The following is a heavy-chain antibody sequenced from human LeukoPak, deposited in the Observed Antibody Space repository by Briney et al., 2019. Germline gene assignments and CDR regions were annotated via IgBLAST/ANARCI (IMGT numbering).Heavy chain of an antibody. V-gene: IGHV5-51*01. Sequence: GGSLQISCQGSGYSFTSYWIGWAGQVPGKGLEWMGIIYPGDSDTRYSPSFQGQVTISADKSISTAYLQWSSLKASDTAMYYCARGGFYYYYMDVWGKGTTVTVSS. J-gene: IGHJ6*03. CDR3: ARGGFYYYYMDV. CDR2: IYPGDSDT. D-gene: IGHD3-16*01. CDR1: GYSFTSYW.